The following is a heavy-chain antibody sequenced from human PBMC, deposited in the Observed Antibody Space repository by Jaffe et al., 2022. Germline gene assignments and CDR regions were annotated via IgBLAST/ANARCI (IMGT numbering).Heavy chain of an antibody. V-gene: IGHV3-49*04. CDR2: IRSKAYGGTT. D-gene: IGHD3-22*01. CDR1: GFTFGDYA. J-gene: IGHJ4*02. Sequence: EVQLVESGGGLVQPGRSLRLSCTASGFTFGDYAMSWVRQAPGKGLEWVGFIRSKAYGGTTEYAASVKGRFTISRDDSKSIAYLQMNSLKTEDTAVYYCTRGPPYYYDSSGYYEIYYFDYWGQGTLVTVSS. CDR3: TRGPPYYYDSSGYYEIYYFDY.